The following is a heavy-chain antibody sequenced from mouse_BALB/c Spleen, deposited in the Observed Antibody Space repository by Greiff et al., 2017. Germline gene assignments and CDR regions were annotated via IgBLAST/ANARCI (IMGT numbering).Heavy chain of an antibody. V-gene: IGHV5-6-4*01. Sequence: EVKLVESGGGLVKPGGSLKLSCAASGFTFSSYTMSWVRQTPEKRLEWVATISSGGSYTYYPDSVKGRFTISRDNAKNTLYLQMSSLKSEDTAMYYCTRVLATDYAMDYLGQGTSVTVSS. D-gene: IGHD1-1*01. CDR2: ISSGGSYT. CDR1: GFTFSSYT. J-gene: IGHJ4*01. CDR3: TRVLATDYAMDY.